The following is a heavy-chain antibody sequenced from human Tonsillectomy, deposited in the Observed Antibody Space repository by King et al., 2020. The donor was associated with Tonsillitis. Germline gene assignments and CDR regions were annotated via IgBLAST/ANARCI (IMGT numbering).Heavy chain of an antibody. V-gene: IGHV3-64D*06. CDR3: VKWPGADYYYYGMDV. CDR2: ISSNGGST. J-gene: IGHJ6*02. D-gene: IGHD3-10*01. CDR1: GFTFSSYA. Sequence: QLVQSGGGLVQPGGSLRLSCSASGFTFSSYAMHWVRQAPGKGLEYVSAISSNGGSTYYADSVKGRFTISRDNSKNTLYLQMSSLRAEDTAVYYCVKWPGADYYYYGMDVWGQGTTVTVSS.